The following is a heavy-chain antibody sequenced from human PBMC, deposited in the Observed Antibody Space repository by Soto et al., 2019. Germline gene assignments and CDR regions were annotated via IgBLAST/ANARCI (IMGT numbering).Heavy chain of an antibody. J-gene: IGHJ4*02. D-gene: IGHD3-22*01. V-gene: IGHV4-34*01. CDR2: INHSGST. Sequence: PSETLSLTCAVYGGSFSGYYWSWIRQPPGKGQERIGEINHSGSTNYNPSLKSRVTISVDTSKNQFSLKLGSVTAAYTAVYFCERHSTWLLLSDYWGQGTLVTVSS. CDR1: GGSFSGYY. CDR3: ERHSTWLLLSDY.